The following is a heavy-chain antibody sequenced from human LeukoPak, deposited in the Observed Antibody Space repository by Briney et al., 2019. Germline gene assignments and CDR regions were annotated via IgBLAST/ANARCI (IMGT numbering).Heavy chain of an antibody. CDR1: GFTFSDYQ. CDR3: AREVGSAGWYFDL. J-gene: IGHJ2*01. Sequence: GGSLRLSCAASGFTFSDYQMSWICQAPGEGLEWVSYISSSGNTIYYTDSVKGRFTISRDNAKNSLYLQMNSLRAEDTAVYYCAREVGSAGWYFDLWGRGTLVTVSS. V-gene: IGHV3-11*04. D-gene: IGHD1-26*01. CDR2: ISSSGNTI.